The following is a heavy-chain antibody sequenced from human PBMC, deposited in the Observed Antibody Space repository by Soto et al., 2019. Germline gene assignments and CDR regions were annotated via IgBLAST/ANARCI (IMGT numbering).Heavy chain of an antibody. D-gene: IGHD6-13*01. V-gene: IGHV4-59*01. CDR1: GGSISSNY. CDR3: ARYRREAVAGYTLDN. J-gene: IGHJ4*02. CDR2: VYNSGST. Sequence: SETLSLTCTVSGGSISSNYWTWIRQPPGKGLEWIGYVYNSGSTNYNPSLKSRVTISEDTSKSQFSLKVNSMTAADTSVYYCARYRREAVAGYTLDNWGQGILVTVSS.